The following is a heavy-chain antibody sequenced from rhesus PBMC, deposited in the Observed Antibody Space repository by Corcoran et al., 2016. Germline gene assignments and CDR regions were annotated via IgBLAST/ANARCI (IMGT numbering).Heavy chain of an antibody. Sequence: QVTLKESGPAPVKPTQTLTLTCTFSGFSTSTSGMGVGWSRQPPGKALEWLALIYWDDDKYYSTSLKSRLTISKDTSKNQVVLTMTNMDPVDTATYYCARRRDYFDYWGQGVLVTVSS. CDR3: ARRRDYFDY. V-gene: IGHV2-174*01. CDR1: GFSTSTSGMG. J-gene: IGHJ4*01. CDR2: IYWDDDK.